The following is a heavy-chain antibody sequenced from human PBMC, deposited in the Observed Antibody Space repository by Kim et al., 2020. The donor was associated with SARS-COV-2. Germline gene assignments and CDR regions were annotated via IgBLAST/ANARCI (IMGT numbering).Heavy chain of an antibody. Sequence: GGSLRLSCAASGFTFSSYWMHWVRQAPGKGLVWVSRINSDGSSTSYADSVKGRFTISRDNAKNTLYLQMNSLRAEDTAVYYCAREGYGSGSYLYGMDVWGQGTTVTVSS. CDR1: GFTFSSYW. CDR2: INSDGSST. J-gene: IGHJ6*02. D-gene: IGHD3-10*01. CDR3: AREGYGSGSYLYGMDV. V-gene: IGHV3-74*01.